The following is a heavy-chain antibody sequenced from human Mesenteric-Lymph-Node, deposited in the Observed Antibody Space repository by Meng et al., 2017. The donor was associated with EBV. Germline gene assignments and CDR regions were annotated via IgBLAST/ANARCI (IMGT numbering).Heavy chain of an antibody. V-gene: IGHV4-34*02. CDR2: ISHGGSI. Sequence: QVQPQQWGGGLFNPSETRSLTCAVFGESFTPYFWGWIRQPPGKGLEWIGEISHGGSINYNPSLKSRVSISLDTSKNQFFLKLTSVTAADTAVYYCARGNYNFGQNFDYWGQGTLVTVSS. CDR3: ARGNYNFGQNFDY. J-gene: IGHJ4*02. D-gene: IGHD1-1*01. CDR1: GESFTPYF.